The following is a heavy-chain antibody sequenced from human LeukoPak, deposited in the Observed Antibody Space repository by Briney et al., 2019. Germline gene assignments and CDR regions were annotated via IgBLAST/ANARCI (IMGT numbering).Heavy chain of an antibody. CDR2: IYYSGST. V-gene: IGHV4-59*01. CDR3: ASGPYPAAGTDHQFDY. CDR1: GASISSYY. J-gene: IGHJ5*01. Sequence: PSETLSLTCTVSGASISSYYWSWIRQPPGKGLEWIGYIYYSGSTNYNPTHYNPSLKSRVTISVDTSKNHFSLKLSSVTAADTAVYYCASGPYPAAGTDHQFDYWGPEPWSPSPQ. D-gene: IGHD6-13*01.